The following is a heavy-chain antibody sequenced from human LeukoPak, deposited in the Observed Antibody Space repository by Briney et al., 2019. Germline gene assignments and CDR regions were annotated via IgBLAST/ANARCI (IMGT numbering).Heavy chain of an antibody. J-gene: IGHJ6*03. Sequence: PGGSLRLSCAASGFTFSSYWMSWVRQAPGKGLEWVANIKKDGSEKYYVDSVKGRFTISRDNAKNSLYLQMNSLRAEDTAVYYCAVSFYYYYMDVWGKGTTVTVSS. CDR3: AVSFYYYYMDV. CDR1: GFTFSSYW. V-gene: IGHV3-7*03. CDR2: IKKDGSEK. D-gene: IGHD1-7*01.